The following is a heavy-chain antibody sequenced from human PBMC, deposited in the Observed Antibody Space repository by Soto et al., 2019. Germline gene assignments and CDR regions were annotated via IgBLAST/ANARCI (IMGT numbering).Heavy chain of an antibody. D-gene: IGHD3-3*01. Sequence: GASLRLSCAASGFSFGSYALSWVRQAPGKGLEWVSTISGSDGKTFYADSVKGRFSISRDTSQSTLYLQMNSLRADDTAIYYCARWSYLDYWGQGTRVTVSS. V-gene: IGHV3-23*01. CDR3: ARWSYLDY. CDR2: ISGSDGKT. CDR1: GFSFGSYA. J-gene: IGHJ4*02.